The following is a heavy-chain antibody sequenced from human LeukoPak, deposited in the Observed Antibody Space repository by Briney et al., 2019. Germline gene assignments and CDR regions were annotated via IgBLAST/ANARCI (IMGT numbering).Heavy chain of an antibody. CDR1: GGSISSYY. CDR2: IYYSGST. Sequence: SETLSLTCTVSGGSISSYYWGWIRQPPGKGLEWIGSIYYSGSTYYNPSLKSRVTISVDTSKNQFSLKLSSVTAADTAVYYCARQEATYYYYMDVWGKGTTVTISS. J-gene: IGHJ6*03. V-gene: IGHV4-39*01. CDR3: ARQEATYYYYMDV.